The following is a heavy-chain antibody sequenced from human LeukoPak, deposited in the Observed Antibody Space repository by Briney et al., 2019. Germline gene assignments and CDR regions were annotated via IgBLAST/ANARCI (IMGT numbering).Heavy chain of an antibody. D-gene: IGHD3-10*01. Sequence: GGSLRLSCAASGFTVSSNYMSWVRQAPGKGLEWVSVIYSGGSTYYADSVKGRFTISRDNSKNTLYLQMNSLRAEDTAVYYCARGSDMVRGVRTQAFDIWGQGTMVTVSS. CDR3: ARGSDMVRGVRTQAFDI. J-gene: IGHJ3*02. V-gene: IGHV3-66*01. CDR1: GFTVSSNY. CDR2: IYSGGST.